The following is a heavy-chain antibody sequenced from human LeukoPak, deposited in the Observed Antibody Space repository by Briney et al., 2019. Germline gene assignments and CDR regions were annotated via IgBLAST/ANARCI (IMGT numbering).Heavy chain of an antibody. V-gene: IGHV4-59*08. J-gene: IGHJ2*01. CDR2: IYYSGST. CDR3: ARQRVAVAGHWYFDL. CDR1: GGSISSYY. Sequence: PSETLSLTCTVSGGSISSYYWSWIRQPPGKGLEWIGYIYYSGSTNYNPSLKSRVTISVDTSKNQFSLKLSSVTAADTAVHYCARQRVAVAGHWYFDLWGRGTLVTVSS. D-gene: IGHD6-19*01.